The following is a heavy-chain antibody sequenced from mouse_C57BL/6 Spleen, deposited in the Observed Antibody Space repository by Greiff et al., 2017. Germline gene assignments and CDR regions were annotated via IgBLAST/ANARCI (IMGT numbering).Heavy chain of an antibody. CDR2: IDPENGDT. D-gene: IGHD2-2*01. J-gene: IGHJ2*01. V-gene: IGHV14-4*01. Sequence: VHVKQSGAELVRPGASVKLSCTASGFNIKDDYMHWVKQRPEQGLEWIGWIDPENGDTEYASKFQGKATITADTSSNTAYLQLSSLTSEDTAVYYCTRGYGDYWGQGTTLTVSS. CDR1: GFNIKDDY. CDR3: TRGYGDY.